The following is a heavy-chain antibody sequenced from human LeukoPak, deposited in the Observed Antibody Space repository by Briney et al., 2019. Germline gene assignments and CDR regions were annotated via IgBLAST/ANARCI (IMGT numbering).Heavy chain of an antibody. Sequence: GASVKVSCKASGYTFTIYAIHWVRQAPGQRLEWMGWINADNGNTKYSQKFQDRVTITRDTSAATAFMELSSLKSEDTAVYYCAREGLEGPATLGVVPTVVNALDVWGQGTMVTVSS. J-gene: IGHJ3*01. CDR3: AREGLEGPATLGVVPTVVNALDV. CDR1: GYTFTIYA. D-gene: IGHD2-2*01. CDR2: INADNGNT. V-gene: IGHV1-3*01.